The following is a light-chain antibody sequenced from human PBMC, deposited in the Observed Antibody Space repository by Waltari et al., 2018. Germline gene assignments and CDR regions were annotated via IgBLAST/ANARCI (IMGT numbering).Light chain of an antibody. Sequence: EIVLTQSPGTLSLSPGERATLSCRASQSVGRTLAWYQQKPGQAPRLPMYGASSRATGTPDRFSGSGSGTDFSLTISRLEPEDFAVYYCQHYVRLPATFGQGTKVEIK. J-gene: IGKJ1*01. CDR2: GAS. CDR1: QSVGRT. V-gene: IGKV3-20*01. CDR3: QHYVRLPAT.